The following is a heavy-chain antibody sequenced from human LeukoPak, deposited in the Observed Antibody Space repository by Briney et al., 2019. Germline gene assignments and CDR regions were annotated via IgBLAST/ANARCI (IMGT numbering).Heavy chain of an antibody. CDR1: GFTFSSYA. CDR3: ARSSSRSWYNYYYYMDV. Sequence: GGSLRLSCAASGFTFSSYAMSWVRQAPGKGLEWVSSISSSSYIYYADSVKGRFTISRDNAKNSLYLQMNSLRAEDTAVYYCARSSSRSWYNYYYYMDVWGKGTTVTVSS. J-gene: IGHJ6*03. V-gene: IGHV3-21*01. D-gene: IGHD6-13*01. CDR2: ISSSSYI.